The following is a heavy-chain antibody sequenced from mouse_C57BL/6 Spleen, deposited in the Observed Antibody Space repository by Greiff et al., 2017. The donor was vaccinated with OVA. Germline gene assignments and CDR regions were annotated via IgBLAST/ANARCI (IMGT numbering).Heavy chain of an antibody. CDR3: ATNGYYWYFDV. CDR1: GYSITSGYD. CDR2: ISYSGST. Sequence: EVQGVESGPGMVKPSQSLSLTCTVTGYSITSGYDWHWIRHFPGNKLEWMGYISYSGSTNYNPSLKSRISITHDTSKNHFFLKLNSVTTEDTATYYCATNGYYWYFDVWGTGATVTVSS. J-gene: IGHJ1*03. V-gene: IGHV3-1*01. D-gene: IGHD1-1*01.